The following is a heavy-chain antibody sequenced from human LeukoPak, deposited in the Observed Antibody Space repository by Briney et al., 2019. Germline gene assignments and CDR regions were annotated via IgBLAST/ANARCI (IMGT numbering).Heavy chain of an antibody. CDR1: GFTFSGYE. CDR2: ISSSGNTV. V-gene: IGHV3-48*03. CDR3: ARGQDFYGSGSPFDY. J-gene: IGHJ4*02. D-gene: IGHD3-10*01. Sequence: QPGGSLRLSCAASGFTFSGYEMNWVRQAPGKGLEWLSYISSSGNTVVLADSVKGRFTISRDNAKNSLYLQMNSLRPEDTALYYCARGQDFYGSGSPFDYWGQGTLVTVSS.